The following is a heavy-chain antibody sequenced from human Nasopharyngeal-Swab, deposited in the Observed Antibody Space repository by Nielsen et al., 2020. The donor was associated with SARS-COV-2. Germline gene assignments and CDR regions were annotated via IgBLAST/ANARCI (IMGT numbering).Heavy chain of an antibody. CDR2: ISSSSSTI. V-gene: IGHV3-48*02. J-gene: IGHJ4*02. D-gene: IGHD2-21*02. Sequence: GGSLRLSCAASGFTFSSYSMNWVRQAPGKGLGWVSYISSSSSTIYYADSVKGRFTISRDNAKNSLYLQMNSLRDEDTAVYYCARDESYCGGDCYRGSSDYWGQGTLVTVSS. CDR3: ARDESYCGGDCYRGSSDY. CDR1: GFTFSSYS.